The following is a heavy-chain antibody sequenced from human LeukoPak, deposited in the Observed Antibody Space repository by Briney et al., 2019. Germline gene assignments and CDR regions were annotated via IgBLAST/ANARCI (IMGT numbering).Heavy chain of an antibody. CDR3: ASGGYSYGFDY. D-gene: IGHD5-18*01. V-gene: IGHV4-61*01. CDR2: IYYSGNT. J-gene: IGHJ4*02. CDR1: GGSVSSDFFY. Sequence: SETLSLTCTVSGGSVSSDFFYWNWIRQPPGTGPEWIGYIYYSGNTNYNPSLKNRVTISVDRSKNQLSLKLSSVTAADTAMYYCASGGYSYGFDYWGQGTLVTVSS.